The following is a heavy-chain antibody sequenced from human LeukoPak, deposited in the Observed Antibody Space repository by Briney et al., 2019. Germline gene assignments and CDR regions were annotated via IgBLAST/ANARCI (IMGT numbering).Heavy chain of an antibody. CDR3: ARASIGYYQVWGSDY. V-gene: IGHV3-53*01. J-gene: IGHJ4*02. CDR1: GFTVISNY. D-gene: IGHD3-22*01. Sequence: PGGSLRLSCAASGFTVISNYMSWVRQAPGKGLEWVSVIYSGGSTYYADSVKGRFTISRDNSKNTLYLQMNSLRAEDTAVYYCARASIGYYQVWGSDYWGQGTLVTVSS. CDR2: IYSGGST.